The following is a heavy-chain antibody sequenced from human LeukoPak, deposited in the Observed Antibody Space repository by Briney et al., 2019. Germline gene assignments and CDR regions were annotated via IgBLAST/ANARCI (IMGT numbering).Heavy chain of an antibody. V-gene: IGHV5-51*01. CDR2: IYPGDSDT. D-gene: IGHD3-22*01. CDR1: GYSFTNYW. J-gene: IGHJ4*02. CDR3: ARRGSGYYFDY. Sequence: GESLKISCKVSGYSFTNYWIGWVRQMPGKGLEWMANIYPGDSDTRYSPSFQGQVTISADRSLSTAYLQWSSLEFSDTAMYYCARRGSGYYFDYWGQGTLVTVSS.